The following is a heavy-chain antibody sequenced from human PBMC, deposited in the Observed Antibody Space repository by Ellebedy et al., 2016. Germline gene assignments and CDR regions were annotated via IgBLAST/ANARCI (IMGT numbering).Heavy chain of an antibody. CDR1: GFTFSSYA. D-gene: IGHD4-23*01. CDR3: ARAPRAVVTTGAYYFDY. Sequence: GGSLRLXXAASGFTFSSYAMHWVRQAPGKGLEYVSAISSNGGSTYYANSVKGRFTISRDNSKNTLYLQMGSLRAEDMAVYYCARAPRAVVTTGAYYFDYWGQGTLVTVSS. CDR2: ISSNGGST. J-gene: IGHJ4*02. V-gene: IGHV3-64*01.